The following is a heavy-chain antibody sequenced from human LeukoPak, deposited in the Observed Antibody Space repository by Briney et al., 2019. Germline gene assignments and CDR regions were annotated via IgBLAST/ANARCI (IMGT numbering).Heavy chain of an antibody. D-gene: IGHD6-13*01. Sequence: PGGSLRLSCAASGFTFDDYAMHWVRQAPGKGLEWVSGISWNSGSIGYADSVKGRFTISRDNAMNSLYLQMNSLRAEDTALYYCAKDEDSSSWSYLPTVFDYWGQGTLVTVSS. CDR3: AKDEDSSSWSYLPTVFDY. CDR2: ISWNSGSI. V-gene: IGHV3-9*01. J-gene: IGHJ4*02. CDR1: GFTFDDYA.